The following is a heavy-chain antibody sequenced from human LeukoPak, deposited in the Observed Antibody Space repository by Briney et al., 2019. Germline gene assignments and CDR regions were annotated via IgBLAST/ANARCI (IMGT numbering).Heavy chain of an antibody. V-gene: IGHV3-21*01. CDR1: GFTFSSYS. J-gene: IGHJ4*02. CDR2: ISSSSSYI. D-gene: IGHD3-22*01. Sequence: TGGSLRLSCAASGFTFSSYSMNWVRQAPGKGLEWVSSISSSSSYIYYADSVKGRFTISRDNAKNSLYLQMNSLRAEDTAVYYCARDWTPSYYYDSSGTPDYWGQGTLVTVSS. CDR3: ARDWTPSYYYDSSGTPDY.